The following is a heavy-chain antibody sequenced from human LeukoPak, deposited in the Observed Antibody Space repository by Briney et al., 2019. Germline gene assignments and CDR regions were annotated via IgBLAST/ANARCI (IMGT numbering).Heavy chain of an antibody. V-gene: IGHV3-53*01. CDR2: IYSGGST. J-gene: IGHJ4*02. D-gene: IGHD3-22*01. CDR3: AKHHYDSSGYLVQNYFDY. CDR1: GFTVSSNY. Sequence: GGSLRLSCAASGFTVSSNYMSWVRQAPGKGLEWVSVIYSGGSTYYADSVKGRFTISRDNSKNTLYLQMNSLRAEDTAVYYCAKHHYDSSGYLVQNYFDYWGQGTLVTVSS.